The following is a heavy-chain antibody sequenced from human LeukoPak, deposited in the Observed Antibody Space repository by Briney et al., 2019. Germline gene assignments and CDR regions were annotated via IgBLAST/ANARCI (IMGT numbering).Heavy chain of an antibody. Sequence: GGSLRLSCAASGFTFSSYGMHWVRQAPGKGLEWVAVISYDGSNKYYADSVKGRFTISSDNSKNTLYLQMNSLRAEDTAVYYCAKDSTYYYYGMDVWGQGTTVTVSS. CDR3: AKDSTYYYYGMDV. J-gene: IGHJ6*02. V-gene: IGHV3-30*18. CDR1: GFTFSSYG. CDR2: ISYDGSNK.